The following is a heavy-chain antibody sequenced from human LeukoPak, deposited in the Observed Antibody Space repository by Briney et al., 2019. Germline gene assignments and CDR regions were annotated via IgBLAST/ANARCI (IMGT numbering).Heavy chain of an antibody. CDR2: INPSGGST. CDR3: ARDSQERWELLL. CDR1: GYTFTSYY. J-gene: IGHJ4*02. Sequence: GASVKVSCKASGYTFTSYYMHWVRQAPGQGLEWMGIINPSGGSTSYAQKFQGRVTMTRDTSTSTVYMGLSSLRSEDTAVYYCARDSQERWELLLWGQGTLVTVSS. D-gene: IGHD1-26*01. V-gene: IGHV1-46*01.